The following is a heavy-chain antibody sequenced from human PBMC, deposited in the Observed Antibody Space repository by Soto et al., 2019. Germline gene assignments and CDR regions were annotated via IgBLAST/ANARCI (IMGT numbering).Heavy chain of an antibody. D-gene: IGHD3-10*01. V-gene: IGHV3-30-3*01. CDR2: ISYDGSNK. J-gene: IGHJ4*02. CDR1: GFTFSSYA. CDR3: AREGSLLWFGELPRAWDY. Sequence: QVQLVEAGGGVVQPGRSLRLSCAASGFTFSSYAMHWVRQAPGKGLEWVAVISYDGSNKYYADSVKGRFTISRDNSKNTLYLQMNSLRAEDTAVYYCAREGSLLWFGELPRAWDYWGQGTLVTVSS.